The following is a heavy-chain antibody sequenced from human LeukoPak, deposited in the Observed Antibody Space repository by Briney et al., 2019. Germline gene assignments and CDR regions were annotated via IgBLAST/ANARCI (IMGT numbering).Heavy chain of an antibody. CDR2: IRSKANSYAT. CDR1: GFTFSGSA. V-gene: IGHV3-73*01. Sequence: PGGSLRLSCAASGFTFSGSAMHWVRQASGKGLEWVGRIRSKANSYATAYAASVKGRFTISRDDSKNTAYLQMNSLKTEDTAVYYCTRHSPLVGATTGVFGYWGQGTLVTVSS. D-gene: IGHD1-26*01. CDR3: TRHSPLVGATTGVFGY. J-gene: IGHJ4*02.